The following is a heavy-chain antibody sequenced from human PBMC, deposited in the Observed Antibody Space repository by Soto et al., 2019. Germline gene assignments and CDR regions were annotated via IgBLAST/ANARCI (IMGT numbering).Heavy chain of an antibody. Sequence: QVQLVQSGAEVKKPGASVKVSCKASGYTFTSYAMHWVRQAPGQRLEWMGWINAGNGNTKYSQKFQGRVTITRDTSASTAYMELSSPISEDTAVYYCARVAGVWFGPDYWGQGTLVTVSS. J-gene: IGHJ4*02. CDR1: GYTFTSYA. CDR2: INAGNGNT. CDR3: ARVAGVWFGPDY. D-gene: IGHD3-10*01. V-gene: IGHV1-3*01.